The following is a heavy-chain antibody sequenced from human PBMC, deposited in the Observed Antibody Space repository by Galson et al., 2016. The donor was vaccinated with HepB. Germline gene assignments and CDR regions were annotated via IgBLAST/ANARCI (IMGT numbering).Heavy chain of an antibody. CDR1: GFTFSSYA. V-gene: IGHV3-23*01. CDR3: AKDYLVLRYFDWLISKGALDI. J-gene: IGHJ3*02. Sequence: SLRLSCAASGFTFSSYAMSWVRQAPGKGLEWVSAISGSGGSTYYADSVKGRFTISRDNSKNTLYLQMNSLRAEDTAVYYCAKDYLVLRYFDWLISKGALDIWGQGTMVTVSS. D-gene: IGHD3-9*01. CDR2: ISGSGGST.